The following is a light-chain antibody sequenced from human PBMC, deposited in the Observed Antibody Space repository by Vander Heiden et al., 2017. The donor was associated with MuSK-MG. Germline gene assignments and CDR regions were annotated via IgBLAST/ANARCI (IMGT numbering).Light chain of an antibody. CDR1: QSIGTN. Sequence: EIVMTQSPATLSVSPGERATLSCRASQSIGTNLAWYQQKPGQAPRLLIFGASTRATGIPARFSGSGYGTEFTLTISSRQSEDFAVYYCQQIDYWPPIIFGQGTQLEIK. V-gene: IGKV3D-15*01. CDR3: QQIDYWPPII. CDR2: GAS. J-gene: IGKJ5*01.